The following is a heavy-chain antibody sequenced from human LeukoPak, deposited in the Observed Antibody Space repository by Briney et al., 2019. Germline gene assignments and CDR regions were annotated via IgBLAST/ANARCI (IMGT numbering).Heavy chain of an antibody. J-gene: IGHJ4*02. CDR3: AKDRDMITFGGTDS. D-gene: IGHD3-16*01. V-gene: IGHV3-43*02. CDR2: ISGDGGST. CDR1: GFSFDDYA. Sequence: GGSLRLSCAASGFSFDDYALHWVRQGPGKGLEWISLISGDGGSTYYADSVKGRFIISRDNSKTSLYLHMDSLRPEDTALYYCAKDRDMITFGGTDSWGQGTLVNVSS.